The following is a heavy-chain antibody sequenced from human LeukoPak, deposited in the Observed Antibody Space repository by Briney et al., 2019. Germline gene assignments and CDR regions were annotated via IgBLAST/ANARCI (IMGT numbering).Heavy chain of an antibody. Sequence: PGVSLRLSCAGSGFPFSSYAMGWVRQAPGKGLEWVSGIRGSGGSTEYADSVKGRFTISRDNTKNTLFLQMNSLTVEDTAVYYCTRAGRLGYSSAWVASPRIYHYKDAWGKGTTVIVSS. CDR1: GFPFSSYA. CDR2: IRGSGGST. CDR3: TRAGRLGYSSAWVASPRIYHYKDA. D-gene: IGHD6-19*01. V-gene: IGHV3-23*01. J-gene: IGHJ6*03.